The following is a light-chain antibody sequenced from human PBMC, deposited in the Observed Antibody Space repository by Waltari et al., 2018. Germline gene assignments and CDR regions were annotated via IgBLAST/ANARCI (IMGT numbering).Light chain of an antibody. CDR1: SSDVGSYNY. CDR3: ISYSSSTTLGV. Sequence: QSALTQPASVSGSPGQSITISCPGSSSDVGSYNYVSWYQPHPGKAPKLMIYEVSNRPSGVSNRFSGSKSGNTASLTISWLLAEDEADYYCISYSSSTTLGVFGGGTKLTVL. V-gene: IGLV2-14*03. J-gene: IGLJ2*01. CDR2: EVS.